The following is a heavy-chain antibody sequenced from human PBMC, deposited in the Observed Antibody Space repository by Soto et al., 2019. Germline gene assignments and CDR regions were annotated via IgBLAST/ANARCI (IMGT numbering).Heavy chain of an antibody. V-gene: IGHV1-69*13. J-gene: IGHJ6*02. CDR2: IIPIFGTA. D-gene: IGHD5-18*01. Sequence: SVKVSCKASGGTFSSCAISWVRQAPGQGLEWMGGIIPIFGTANYAQKFQGRVTITADESTSTAYMELSSLRSEDTAVYYCARRAGYSHVGGMDVWGQGTTVTVS. CDR1: GGTFSSCA. CDR3: ARRAGYSHVGGMDV.